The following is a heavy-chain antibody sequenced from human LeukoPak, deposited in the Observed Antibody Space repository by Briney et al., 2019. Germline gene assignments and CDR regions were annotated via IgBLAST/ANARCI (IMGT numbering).Heavy chain of an antibody. CDR1: DGSIKDYY. Sequence: PSATLSLTCAVSDGSIKDYYWSWIRQPPGKGLEWIGYIYLHGTTTYNPSLRGRGTISLDTSNNHFSLILTSVTPSDTAAYYCARAKDSRSRIFDSWGQGTLVTVSS. J-gene: IGHJ4*02. CDR2: IYLHGTT. D-gene: IGHD3-16*02. CDR3: ARAKDSRSRIFDS. V-gene: IGHV4-59*01.